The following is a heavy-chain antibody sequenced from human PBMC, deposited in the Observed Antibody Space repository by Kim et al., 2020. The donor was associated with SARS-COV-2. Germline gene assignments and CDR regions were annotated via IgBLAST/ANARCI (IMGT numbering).Heavy chain of an antibody. V-gene: IGHV6-1*01. CDR2: TYYRSKWYN. CDR1: GDSVSSNSAA. Sequence: SQTLSLTCAISGDSVSSNSAAWNWIRQSPSRGLEWLGRTYYRSKWYNDYAVSVKSRITINPDTSNNQFSLQLNSVTPADTAVYYCPRADPVYYGMDVWGQETTLTLSS. J-gene: IGHJ6*02. CDR3: PRADPVYYGMDV.